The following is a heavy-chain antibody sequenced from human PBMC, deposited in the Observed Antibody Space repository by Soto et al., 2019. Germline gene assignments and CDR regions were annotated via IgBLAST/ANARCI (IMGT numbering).Heavy chain of an antibody. D-gene: IGHD5-12*01. Sequence: QVQLVESGGGVVQPGRSLRLSCAASGFTFSSYGMHWVRQAPARGLEGGAVISYDGSNKYYAASVKGRLTISRDNSKNTLYLQMNSLRGEDTAVYYCAKDNGSGCDWLRVGDASDIWGQGTMVTVSS. V-gene: IGHV3-30*18. CDR3: AKDNGSGCDWLRVGDASDI. J-gene: IGHJ3*02. CDR2: ISYDGSNK. CDR1: GFTFSSYG.